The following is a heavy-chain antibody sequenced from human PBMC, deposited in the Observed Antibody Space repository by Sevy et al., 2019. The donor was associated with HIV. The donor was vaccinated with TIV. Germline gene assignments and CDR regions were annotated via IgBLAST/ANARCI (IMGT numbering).Heavy chain of an antibody. Sequence: GGSLRLSCAASGFTFSSYTMNWVRQAPGKGLDWVSSISTTSTYVYYADSVKGRFTISRDNAKNSLYLQVNSLRAEDTAVYYCARGSGEVYYAMDVWGQGTTVTVSS. CDR2: ISTTSTYV. D-gene: IGHD3-16*01. V-gene: IGHV3-21*01. CDR3: ARGSGEVYYAMDV. CDR1: GFTFSSYT. J-gene: IGHJ6*02.